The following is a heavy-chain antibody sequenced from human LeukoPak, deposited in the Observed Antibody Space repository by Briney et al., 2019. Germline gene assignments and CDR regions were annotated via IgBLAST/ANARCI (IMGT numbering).Heavy chain of an antibody. CDR2: IIPIFGTA. D-gene: IGHD5-12*01. CDR3: ASPIVATYYYYGMDV. J-gene: IGHJ6*04. V-gene: IGHV1-69*13. CDR1: GGTFSSYA. Sequence: GASVKVSCKASGGTFSSYAISWVRQAPGQGLEWMGGIIPIFGTANYAQKFQGRVTITADESTSTAYMELSSLRSEDTAVHYCASPIVATYYYYGMDVWGKGTTVTVSS.